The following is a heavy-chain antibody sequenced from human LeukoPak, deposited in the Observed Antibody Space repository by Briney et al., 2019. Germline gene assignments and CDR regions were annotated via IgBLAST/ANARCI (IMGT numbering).Heavy chain of an antibody. V-gene: IGHV1-69*05. CDR3: ARASGIDNYYYYYMDV. CDR1: GGTFSSYA. D-gene: IGHD6-25*01. J-gene: IGHJ6*03. Sequence: SVKVSCKASGGTFSSYAISWVRQAPGQGLEWMGGIIPIFGTANYAQKFQGRVTITTDESTSTAYMELSSLRSEDTAVYYSARASGIDNYYYYYMDVWGKGTTVTVSS. CDR2: IIPIFGTA.